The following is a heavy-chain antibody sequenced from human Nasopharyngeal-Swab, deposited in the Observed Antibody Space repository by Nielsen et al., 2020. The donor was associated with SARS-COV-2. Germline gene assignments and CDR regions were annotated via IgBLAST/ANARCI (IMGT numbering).Heavy chain of an antibody. CDR2: FYSDGST. D-gene: IGHD3-16*01. CDR1: GFTVSSNY. Sequence: GESLKISCAASGFTVSSNYMSWVRQAPGKGLEWVSVFYSDGSTFYADSVKGRFTISRDNSKNTLYLQKDSLRAEGTAVYYCASLRWGDYWGQGTLVTVSS. CDR3: ASLRWGDY. V-gene: IGHV3-66*01. J-gene: IGHJ4*02.